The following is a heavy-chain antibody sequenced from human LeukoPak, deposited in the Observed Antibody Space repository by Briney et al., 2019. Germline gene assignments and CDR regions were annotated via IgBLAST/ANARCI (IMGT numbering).Heavy chain of an antibody. CDR3: ARDLDVGATSYMDV. V-gene: IGHV4-4*07. CDR1: GGSISSYY. J-gene: IGHJ6*03. CDR2: IYTSGST. Sequence: SETLSLTCTVSGGSISSYYWSWIRQPAGKGLEWIGRIYTSGSTNYNPSLKSRVTMSVDTSKNQFSLKLSSVTAADTAVYYCARDLDVGATSYMDVWGKGTTVTISS. D-gene: IGHD1-26*01.